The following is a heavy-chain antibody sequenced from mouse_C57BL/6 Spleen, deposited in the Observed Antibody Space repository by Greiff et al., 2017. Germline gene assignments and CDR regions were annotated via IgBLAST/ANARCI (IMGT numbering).Heavy chain of an antibody. D-gene: IGHD1-1*01. CDR1: GYTFTSYW. J-gene: IGHJ3*01. V-gene: IGHV1-64*01. Sequence: QVQLQQPGAELVKPGASVKLSCKASGYTFTSYWMHWVKQRPGQGLEWIGMIHPNSGSTNYNEKFKSKATLTVDKSSSTAYMKLSSLTSEDSAVYYCARDYGSSSWFAYWGQGPLVTVSA. CDR3: ARDYGSSSWFAY. CDR2: IHPNSGST.